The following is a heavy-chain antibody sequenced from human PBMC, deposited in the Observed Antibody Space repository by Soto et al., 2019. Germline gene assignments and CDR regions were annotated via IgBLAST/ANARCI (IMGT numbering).Heavy chain of an antibody. V-gene: IGHV3-30-3*01. J-gene: IGHJ6*02. CDR1: GFTFSSYA. CDR3: ASLHNRDNSMDV. CDR2: ISYDGSNK. D-gene: IGHD2-15*01. Sequence: QVQLVESGGGVVQPGRSLRLSCAASGFTFSSYAMHWVRQAPGKGLEWVAVISYDGSNKYYADSVKGRFTISRDNSKNTLYLQMNSLRAEDTAVYYCASLHNRDNSMDVWGQGTTVTVSS.